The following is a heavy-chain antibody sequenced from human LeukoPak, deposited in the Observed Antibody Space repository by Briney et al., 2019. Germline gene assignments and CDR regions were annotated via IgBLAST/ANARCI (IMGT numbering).Heavy chain of an antibody. J-gene: IGHJ5*02. Sequence: SETLSLTCTVSGGSISSYYWGWIRQPPGKGLEWIGSIYYSGSTYYNPSLKSRVTISVDTSKNQFSLKLSSVTAADTAVYCCARDMVVRGPNWFNPWGQGTLVTVSS. CDR3: ARDMVVRGPNWFNP. D-gene: IGHD3-10*01. V-gene: IGHV4-39*07. CDR1: GGSISSYY. CDR2: IYYSGST.